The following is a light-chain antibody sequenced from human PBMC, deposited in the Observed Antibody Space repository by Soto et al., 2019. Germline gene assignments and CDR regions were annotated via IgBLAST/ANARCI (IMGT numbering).Light chain of an antibody. CDR1: SSNIGRNP. CDR2: NTN. V-gene: IGLV1-44*01. J-gene: IGLJ3*02. Sequence: QAVVTQPPSASGTPGQRVAISCSGSSSNIGRNPVNWYQQLPGTAPKLLIYNTNWRPSGVPGRFSGSKSGSSASLAISGLQSEDEADYYCAAWDGSLNGWVFGGGTKLTVL. CDR3: AAWDGSLNGWV.